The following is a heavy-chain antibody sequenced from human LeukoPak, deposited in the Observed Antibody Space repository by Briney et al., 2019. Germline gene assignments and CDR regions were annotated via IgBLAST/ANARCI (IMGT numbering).Heavy chain of an antibody. J-gene: IGHJ3*02. CDR2: IYSSGNT. Sequence: SETLSLTCTVSGGSFSSYYWSWIRQPPGKGLEWIGYIYSSGNTYYNPSLKSRVTISIDTSKNQFSLKLSSVTAADTAVYYCARVFDFWSGYKDAFDIWGQGTMVTVSS. CDR3: ARVFDFWSGYKDAFDI. V-gene: IGHV4-59*12. D-gene: IGHD3-3*01. CDR1: GGSFSSYY.